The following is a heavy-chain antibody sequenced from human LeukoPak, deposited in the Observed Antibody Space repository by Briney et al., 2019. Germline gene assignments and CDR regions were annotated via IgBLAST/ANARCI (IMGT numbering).Heavy chain of an antibody. V-gene: IGHV4-30-4*08. D-gene: IGHD2-15*01. Sequence: SETLSLTCTVSGGSISSGDYYWRRIRQPPGKGLEWIGYIYYSGSTYYNPSLKSRVTISVDTSKNQFSLKLSSVTAADTAVYYCARQYCSGGSCYFDYWGQGTLVTVSS. CDR3: ARQYCSGGSCYFDY. J-gene: IGHJ4*02. CDR1: GGSISSGDYY. CDR2: IYYSGST.